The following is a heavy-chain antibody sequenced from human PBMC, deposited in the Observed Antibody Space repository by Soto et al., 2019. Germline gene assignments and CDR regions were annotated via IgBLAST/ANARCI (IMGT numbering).Heavy chain of an antibody. CDR2: IYHSGST. D-gene: IGHD3-22*01. Sequence: QVQLQESGPGLVKPSGTLSLTCAVSGGSISSSNWWSWVRQPPGKGLEWIGEIYHSGSTNYNPSRKSRVTISVAKSKNQFSLKLSSVTAADTAVYYCARSPDSSGYYPRWYYYGMDVWGQGTTVTVSS. CDR1: GGSISSSNW. V-gene: IGHV4-4*02. CDR3: ARSPDSSGYYPRWYYYGMDV. J-gene: IGHJ6*02.